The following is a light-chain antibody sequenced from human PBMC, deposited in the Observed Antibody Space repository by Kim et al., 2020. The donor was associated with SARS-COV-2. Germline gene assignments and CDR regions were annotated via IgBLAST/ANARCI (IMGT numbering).Light chain of an antibody. CDR3: QQYGDSPYT. V-gene: IGKV3-20*01. CDR1: QSVSSSC. J-gene: IGKJ2*01. CDR2: GAS. Sequence: EIVLTQSPGPLSLSPGERATLSCRASQSVSSSCLAWYQQKPGQAPRLLISGASSRATGIPDRFSGSGSGADFTLTISRLEPEDFAVYYCQQYGDSPYTFGQGTKLEI.